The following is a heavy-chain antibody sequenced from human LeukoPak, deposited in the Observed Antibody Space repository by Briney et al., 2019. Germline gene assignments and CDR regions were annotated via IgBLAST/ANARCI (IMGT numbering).Heavy chain of an antibody. V-gene: IGHV3-53*01. CDR2: IYRGGNT. D-gene: IGHD2-2*01. CDR3: ARQYCSSTSCNGAFDI. Sequence: GGSLRLSCAASGFTVSSNYMSWVRQAPGKGLEWVSIIYRGGNTYYADSVKGRFTISRDNSKNTLYFQMNSLRAEDTAVYYCARQYCSSTSCNGAFDIWGQGAMVTVSS. CDR1: GFTVSSNY. J-gene: IGHJ3*02.